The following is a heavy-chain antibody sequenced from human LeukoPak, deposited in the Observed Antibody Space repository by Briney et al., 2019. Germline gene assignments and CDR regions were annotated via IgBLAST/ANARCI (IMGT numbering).Heavy chain of an antibody. Sequence: GGSLRLSCAASGFTFSNYGMHWVRQAPGKGLEWVAVIWYDGSNGYYADSVKGRFTISRDNSKNTLYLQMNSLRDEDTAVYYCARAAPYYYDSSGYSAFDSWGQGTMVTVSA. V-gene: IGHV3-33*01. CDR2: IWYDGSNG. D-gene: IGHD3-22*01. CDR3: ARAAPYYYDSSGYSAFDS. CDR1: GFTFSNYG. J-gene: IGHJ3*02.